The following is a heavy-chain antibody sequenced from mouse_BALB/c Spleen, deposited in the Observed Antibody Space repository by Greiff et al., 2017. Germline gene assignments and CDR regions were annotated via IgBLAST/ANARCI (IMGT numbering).Heavy chain of an antibody. CDR1: GYTFSSYW. V-gene: IGHV1-9*01. CDR2: ILPGSGST. Sequence: QVQLKESGAELMKPGASVKISCKATGYTFSSYWIEWVKQRPGHGLEWIGEILPGSGSTNYNEKFKGKATFTADTSSNTAYMQLSSLTSEDSAVYYCARWAYYYAMDYWGQGTSVTVSS. CDR3: ARWAYYYAMDY. J-gene: IGHJ4*01.